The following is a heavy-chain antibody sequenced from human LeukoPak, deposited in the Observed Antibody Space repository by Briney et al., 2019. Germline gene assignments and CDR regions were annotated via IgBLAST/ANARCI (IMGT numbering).Heavy chain of an antibody. J-gene: IGHJ4*02. Sequence: SQTLSLTCTVSGGSISSGVYYWSWIRQHPGKGLEWIGYIYYSGSTYYNPSLKSRVTISVDTSKNQFSLKLSSVTAADTAVYYCARESAVGETGFDYWGQGTLVTVSS. CDR1: GGSISSGVYY. CDR3: ARESAVGETGFDY. D-gene: IGHD6-19*01. V-gene: IGHV4-31*03. CDR2: IYYSGST.